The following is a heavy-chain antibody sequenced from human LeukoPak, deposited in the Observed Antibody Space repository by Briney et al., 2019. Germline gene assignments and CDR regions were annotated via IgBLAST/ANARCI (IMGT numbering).Heavy chain of an antibody. CDR1: GFPFSSYW. Sequence: GGSLRLSCAPSGFPFSSYWIHWARQAPGKGLVWVSRINIDGSDIIYADAVKGRLAMSRDNAENTVFLQMSGRRTEDTALYYCARGCVSHDFDLWGQGTMVTVSS. D-gene: IGHD2-15*01. CDR2: INIDGSDI. CDR3: ARGCVSHDFDL. J-gene: IGHJ3*01. V-gene: IGHV3-74*01.